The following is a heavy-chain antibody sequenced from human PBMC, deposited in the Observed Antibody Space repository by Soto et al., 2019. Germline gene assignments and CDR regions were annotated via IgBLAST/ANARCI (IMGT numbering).Heavy chain of an antibody. CDR2: IDSSRNSI. V-gene: IGHV3-48*02. CDR3: ARLQLVDCCFINIDLYRMDV. Sequence: EVQLVESGGGFVQPGGSLRLSCSSSGFTFSSHSMNWVRQAPGKGLEWVARIDSSRNSIYYADPVKGRFAVSRDNANSSLFLQMHSLRDEDTAVYYCARLQLVDCCFINIDLYRMDVWGQGTTVVVSS. J-gene: IGHJ6*02. CDR1: GFTFSSHS. D-gene: IGHD6-13*01.